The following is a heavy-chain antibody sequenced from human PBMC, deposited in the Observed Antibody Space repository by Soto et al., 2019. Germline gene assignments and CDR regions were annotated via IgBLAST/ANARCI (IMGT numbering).Heavy chain of an antibody. Sequence: QLQLQESGPGLVKPSETLSLTCPVSGGSISSSSYYWGWIRQPPGKGLEWIGSIYYSGSTYYNPSLKSRVTVSVDTSKNQFSLKLSSVTAADTAVYYCARQDIVVVPAAPQHYCGMDVWGQGTTVTVSS. J-gene: IGHJ6*02. V-gene: IGHV4-39*01. CDR2: IYYSGST. D-gene: IGHD2-2*01. CDR3: ARQDIVVVPAAPQHYCGMDV. CDR1: GGSISSSSYY.